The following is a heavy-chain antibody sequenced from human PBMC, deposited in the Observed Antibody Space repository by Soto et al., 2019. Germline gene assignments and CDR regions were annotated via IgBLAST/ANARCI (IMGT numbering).Heavy chain of an antibody. CDR3: ARRRPNKIIWYYYYMDV. J-gene: IGHJ6*03. Sequence: SETLSLTCAVYGGCFSGYYWSWIRQPPGKGLEWIGEINHSGSTNYNPSLKSRVTISVDTSKNQFSLKLSSVTAADTAVYYCARRRPNKIIWYYYYMDVWGKGHTVTVSS. D-gene: IGHD3-10*01. V-gene: IGHV4-34*01. CDR1: GGCFSGYY. CDR2: INHSGST.